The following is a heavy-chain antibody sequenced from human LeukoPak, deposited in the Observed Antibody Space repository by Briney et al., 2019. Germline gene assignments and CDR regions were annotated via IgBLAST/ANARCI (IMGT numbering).Heavy chain of an antibody. D-gene: IGHD3-16*02. V-gene: IGHV3-48*04. J-gene: IGHJ4*02. CDR1: GFTFSNYS. CDR2: ISSSGSTI. CDR3: ARDPPITFGGVIVPFDY. Sequence: PGGSLRLSCAASGFTFSNYSMNWVRQAPGKGLEWVSSISSSGSTIRYADSVKGRFTISRDNAKNSLYLQMNSLRAEDTAVYYCARDPPITFGGVIVPFDYWGQGTLVTVSS.